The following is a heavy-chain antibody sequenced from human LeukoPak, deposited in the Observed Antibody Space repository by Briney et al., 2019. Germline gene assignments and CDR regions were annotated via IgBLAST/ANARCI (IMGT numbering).Heavy chain of an antibody. D-gene: IGHD3-22*01. V-gene: IGHV4-30-4*08. CDR1: VGSISRGDYY. J-gene: IGHJ3*02. Sequence: PSQTLSLTCTVSVGSISRGDYYWSWIRQPPGKGLEGMGYIYYSGSTYYNPSLKSRVTISVDTSKNQFSLKLSSVTAADTAVYYCARVLYYYDSSGYYRRNDAFDIWGQGTMVTVSS. CDR2: IYYSGST. CDR3: ARVLYYYDSSGYYRRNDAFDI.